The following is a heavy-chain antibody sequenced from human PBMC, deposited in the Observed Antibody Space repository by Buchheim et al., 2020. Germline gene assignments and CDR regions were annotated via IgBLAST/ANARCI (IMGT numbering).Heavy chain of an antibody. D-gene: IGHD4-23*01. CDR3: ARGLGDGGSSDWFDP. CDR1: GGSISNNKW. V-gene: IGHV4-4*02. J-gene: IGHJ5*02. Sequence: QIQLQQSGPGLVKASGTLSLTCAVSGGSISNNKWWSWVRQSPGKGLEWIGEISRSGTTNYNPSLKSRAYISIDKSSNQFSVSLDSVTAADTAVYYCARGLGDGGSSDWFDPWGQGTL. CDR2: ISRSGTT.